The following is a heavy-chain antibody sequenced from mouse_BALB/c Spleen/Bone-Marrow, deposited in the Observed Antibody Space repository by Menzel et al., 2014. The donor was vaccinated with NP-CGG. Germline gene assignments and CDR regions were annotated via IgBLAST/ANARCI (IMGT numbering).Heavy chain of an antibody. J-gene: IGHJ2*01. CDR3: ARFPYDYGGGDY. V-gene: IGHV14-3*02. CDR1: GFNIRDTY. Sequence: AHVKQSGAELVKPGASVKLSCTASGFNIRDTYMHWVKQRPEQGLEWIGRIDPANGNTKYDPKFQGKATITADTSSNTAYLQLSSLTSEDTAVYYCARFPYDYGGGDYWGQGTTLTVSS. D-gene: IGHD2-4*01. CDR2: IDPANGNT.